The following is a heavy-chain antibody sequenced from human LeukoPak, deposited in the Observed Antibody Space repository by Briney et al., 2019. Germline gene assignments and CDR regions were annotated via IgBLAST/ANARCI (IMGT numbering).Heavy chain of an antibody. CDR3: AREAYSSGWYTPYYFDY. CDR2: IYYSGST. CDR1: GGSISSYY. Sequence: PSETLSLTCTVSGGSISSYYWSWIRQPPGKGLEWIGYIYYSGSTNYNPSLKSRVTISVDTSKNQFSLKLSSVTAADTAVYYCAREAYSSGWYTPYYFDYWGQGTLVTVSS. D-gene: IGHD6-19*01. J-gene: IGHJ4*02. V-gene: IGHV4-59*01.